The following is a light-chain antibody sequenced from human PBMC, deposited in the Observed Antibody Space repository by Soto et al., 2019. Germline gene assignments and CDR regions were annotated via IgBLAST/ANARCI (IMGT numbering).Light chain of an antibody. CDR1: RGVGNS. CDR3: QQYSTWPMFT. CDR2: YAS. Sequence: DIVMTQSPATLSVSPGERATLSCRASRGVGNSLAWYQQKPGQAPRLLVYYASTRATGIPDRFSGSGSGTEFTLTISSLQSEDIAMYHCQQYSTWPMFTFGQGTQLEI. V-gene: IGKV3D-15*01. J-gene: IGKJ2*01.